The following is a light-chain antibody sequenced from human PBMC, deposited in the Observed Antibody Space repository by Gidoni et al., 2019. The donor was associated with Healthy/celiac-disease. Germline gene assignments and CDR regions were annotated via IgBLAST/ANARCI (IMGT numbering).Light chain of an antibody. CDR1: SSNIGAVYD. V-gene: IGLV1-40*01. J-gene: IGLJ2*01. CDR2: GNS. CDR3: QSYDSSLSGSRV. Sequence: QSVLTQPPSVSGAPGKRVTISCTGSSSNIGAVYDVHWYQQLPGTAPKLLIYGNSNRPSGVPDRFSGSKSGTSASLAITGLQAEDEADYYCQSYDSSLSGSRVFGGGTKL.